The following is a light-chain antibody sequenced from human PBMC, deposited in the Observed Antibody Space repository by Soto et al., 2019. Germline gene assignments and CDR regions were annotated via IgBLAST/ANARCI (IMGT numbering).Light chain of an antibody. CDR1: SSDVGDYEY. CDR3: SSYKRTSRVYV. CDR2: EVS. J-gene: IGLJ1*01. V-gene: IGLV2-14*01. Sequence: QYVLTQPASVSGSPGQSITISCTGTSSDVGDYEYVSWYQQHPGKGPKLMIYEVSNRTSGVSNRFSGSKSGNTASLTISGLQAEDETEYFCSSYKRTSRVYVFGTGTKVTVL.